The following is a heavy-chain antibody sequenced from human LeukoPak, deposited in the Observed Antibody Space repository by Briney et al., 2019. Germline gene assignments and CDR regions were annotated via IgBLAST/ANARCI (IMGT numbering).Heavy chain of an antibody. CDR3: AELGITMIGGV. J-gene: IGHJ6*04. CDR2: ISGSGGRT. CDR1: GFTSSVFG. Sequence: GGSLRLSCAASGFTSSVFGMSWVRQAPGKGPEWVSVISGSGGRTYYADSVKGRFTVSRDNSKNTLYLQMNSLRAEDTAVYYCAELGITMIGGVWGKGTTVTISS. V-gene: IGHV3-23*01. D-gene: IGHD3-10*02.